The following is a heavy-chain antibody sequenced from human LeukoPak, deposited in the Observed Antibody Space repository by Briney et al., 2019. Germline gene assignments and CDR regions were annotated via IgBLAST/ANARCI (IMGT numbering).Heavy chain of an antibody. V-gene: IGHV3-23*01. CDR1: GFTFSTYG. J-gene: IGHJ3*02. CDR2: ISGSGDST. D-gene: IGHD3-22*01. CDR3: AKVAYYNDSSGYHLGAFDI. Sequence: PGGSLRLSCAASGFTFSTYGMSWVRQAPGKGLEWVSAISGSGDSTYYADSVKGRFTISRDNSKNTLYLQMNSLRAEDTAVYYCAKVAYYNDSSGYHLGAFDIWGQGTMVTVSS.